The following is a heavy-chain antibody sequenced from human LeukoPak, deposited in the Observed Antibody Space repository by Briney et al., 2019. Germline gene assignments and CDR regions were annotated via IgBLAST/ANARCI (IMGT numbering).Heavy chain of an antibody. CDR1: GGTFSSYG. CDR3: ARDQGVIVTSLFDY. D-gene: IGHD3-22*01. CDR2: ISAYNGNT. J-gene: IGHJ4*02. Sequence: GASVKVSCKASGGTFSSYGISWVLQAPGQGLEWMGWISAYNGNTNYAQKLQGRVTMTTDTSTNTAYMELRSLRSDDTAVYYCARDQGVIVTSLFDYWGQGTLVTVSS. V-gene: IGHV1-18*01.